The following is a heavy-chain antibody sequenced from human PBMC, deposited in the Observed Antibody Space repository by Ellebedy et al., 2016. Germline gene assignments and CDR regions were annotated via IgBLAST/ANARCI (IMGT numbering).Heavy chain of an antibody. CDR3: ARGLVGATGTRYDY. Sequence: ASVKVSCXASGYTFTSYDINWVRQATGQGLEWMGWMNPNSGNTGYAQKFQGRVTMTRNTSISTAYMELSSLRSEDTAVYYCARGLVGATGTRYDYWGQGTLVTVSS. CDR2: MNPNSGNT. CDR1: GYTFTSYD. J-gene: IGHJ4*02. D-gene: IGHD1-26*01. V-gene: IGHV1-8*01.